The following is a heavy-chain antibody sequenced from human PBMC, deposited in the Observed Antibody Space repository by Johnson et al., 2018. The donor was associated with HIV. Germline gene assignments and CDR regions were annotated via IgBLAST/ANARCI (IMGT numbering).Heavy chain of an antibody. D-gene: IGHD6-19*01. CDR2: ISSSGRTI. J-gene: IGHJ3*02. CDR3: AKGAVAAGLGAFDI. Sequence: QAQLVDSGGGLVTPGESLILSLAASLFIFRDYYMTWIRQAPGKGLEWVSYISSSGRTIYYADSVKGRFTMSRDNAKKSLYLQMNSLRAEDTAMYYCAKGAVAAGLGAFDIWGQGTMVIVSS. V-gene: IGHV3-11*04. CDR1: LFIFRDYY.